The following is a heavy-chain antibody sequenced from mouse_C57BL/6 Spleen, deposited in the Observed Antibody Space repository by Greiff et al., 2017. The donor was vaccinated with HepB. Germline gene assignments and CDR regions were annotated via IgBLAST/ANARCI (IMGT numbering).Heavy chain of an antibody. CDR2: IDPENGDT. V-gene: IGHV14-4*01. J-gene: IGHJ4*01. Sequence: EVKLQESGAELVRPGASVKLSCTASGFNIKDDYMHWVKQRPEQGLEWIGWIDPENGDTEYASKFQGKATITADTSSNTAYLQLSSLTSEDTAVYYCTSGRGDYAMDYWGQGTSVTVSS. CDR3: TSGRGDYAMDY. D-gene: IGHD3-1*01. CDR1: GFNIKDDY.